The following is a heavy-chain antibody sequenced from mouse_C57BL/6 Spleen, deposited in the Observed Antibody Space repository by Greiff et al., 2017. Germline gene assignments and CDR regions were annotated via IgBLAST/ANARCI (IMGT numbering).Heavy chain of an antibody. V-gene: IGHV3-6*01. CDR2: ISYDGSN. J-gene: IGHJ4*01. CDR3: AREGYYDHDGNAMDY. CDR1: GYSITSGYY. D-gene: IGHD2-4*01. Sequence: EVQLVESGPGLVKPSQSLSLTCSVTGYSITSGYYWNWIRQFPGNKLEWMGYISYDGSNNYNPSLKNRISITRDTSKNQFFLKLNSVTTEDTATYYCAREGYYDHDGNAMDYWGQGTSVTVSS.